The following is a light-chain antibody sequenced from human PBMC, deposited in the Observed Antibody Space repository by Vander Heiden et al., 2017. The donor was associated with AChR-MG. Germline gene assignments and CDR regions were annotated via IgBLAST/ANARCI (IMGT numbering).Light chain of an antibody. J-gene: IGLJ3*02. CDR1: SSNIGSNA. Sequence: QAVLTQPPSASGTPGQSITISCSGSSSNIGSNAVNWYQHLPGTAPRLLMYSNDQRPSGVPGRFSGSKSGTSASLAISGLQSEDEGDYYCAAWDDSLKIWMFGGGTKLTGL. CDR3: AAWDDSLKIWM. CDR2: SND. V-gene: IGLV1-44*01.